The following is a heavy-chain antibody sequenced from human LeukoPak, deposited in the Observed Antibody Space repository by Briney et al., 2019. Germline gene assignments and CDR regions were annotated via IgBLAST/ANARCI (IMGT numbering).Heavy chain of an antibody. CDR2: ISPYSGNT. V-gene: IGHV1-18*01. Sequence: ASVKVSCKASGYTFTNYGIIWVRQAPGQGLEWMGWISPYSGNTNYVQKLQGRVTMTEDTSTDTAYMELSSLRSEDTAVYYCATNKDIVVVPGEYYFDYWGQGALVTVSS. CDR1: GYTFTNYG. D-gene: IGHD2-2*01. J-gene: IGHJ4*02. CDR3: ATNKDIVVVPGEYYFDY.